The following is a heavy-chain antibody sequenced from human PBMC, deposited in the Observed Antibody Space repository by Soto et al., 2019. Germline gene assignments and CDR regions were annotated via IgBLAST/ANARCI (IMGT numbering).Heavy chain of an antibody. D-gene: IGHD6-6*01. CDR1: GGSFSGYY. Sequence: SETLSLTCAVYGGSFSGYYWSWIRQPPGKGLEWIGEIKHSGSTNYNPSLKSRVTISVDTSKNQFSLKLSSVTAADTAVYYCALKSSIAARWGWFDPWGQGTLVTVSS. CDR2: IKHSGST. CDR3: ALKSSIAARWGWFDP. V-gene: IGHV4-34*01. J-gene: IGHJ5*02.